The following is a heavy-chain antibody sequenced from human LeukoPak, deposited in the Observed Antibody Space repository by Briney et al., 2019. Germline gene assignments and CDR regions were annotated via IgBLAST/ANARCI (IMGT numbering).Heavy chain of an antibody. Sequence: PGRSLRLSCAASGFTFDDYAMHWVRLAPGKGLEWVSTITWNSGSITYADSVKGRFTVSRDNSKNTLYLQMNSLRAEDTAVYYCANDDFWSGYYSPFDYWGQGTLVTVSS. D-gene: IGHD3-3*01. CDR3: ANDDFWSGYYSPFDY. CDR1: GFTFDDYA. J-gene: IGHJ4*02. CDR2: ITWNSGSI. V-gene: IGHV3-9*01.